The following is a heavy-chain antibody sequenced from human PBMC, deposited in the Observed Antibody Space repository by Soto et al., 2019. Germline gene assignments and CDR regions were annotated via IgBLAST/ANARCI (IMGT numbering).Heavy chain of an antibody. J-gene: IGHJ4*02. CDR1: GGFISSSSFY. CDR3: AGIRHCSNGLCYVDH. V-gene: IGHV4-39*01. Sequence: PSATLSLTCTVSGGFISSSSFYWGWIRQPPGKGLEWIGSIYYSGSSYSGSTYYNPSLNSRATISVDTSKNQFSLKLSPVTAADTAVYYCAGIRHCSNGLCYVDHWGQGTLVTVSS. CDR2: IYYSGSSYSGST. D-gene: IGHD2-8*01.